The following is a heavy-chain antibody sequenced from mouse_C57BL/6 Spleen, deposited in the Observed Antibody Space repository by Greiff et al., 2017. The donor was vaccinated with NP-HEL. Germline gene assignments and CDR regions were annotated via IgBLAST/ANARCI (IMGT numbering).Heavy chain of an antibody. CDR3: TRGDGYNYFDY. D-gene: IGHD2-3*01. CDR1: GFTFSSYA. J-gene: IGHJ2*01. V-gene: IGHV5-9-1*02. CDR2: ISSGGDYI. Sequence: EVQVVESGEGLVKPGGSLKLSCAASGFTFSSYAMSWVRQTPEKRLEWVAYISSGGDYIYYADTVKGRFTISRDNARNTLYLQMSSLKSEDTAMYYCTRGDGYNYFDYWGQGTTLTVSS.